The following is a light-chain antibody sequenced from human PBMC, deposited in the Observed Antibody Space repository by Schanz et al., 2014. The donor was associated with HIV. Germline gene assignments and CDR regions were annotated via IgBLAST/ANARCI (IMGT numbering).Light chain of an antibody. V-gene: IGLV1-40*01. Sequence: QSVLTQPPSVSGAPGQGVTISCTGSSSNIGAGYDVHWYQQLPGTAPKLLIYGNTNRPSGVPDRFSGSKSGTSASLAITGLQSEDEADYYCAAWDDSLKGVVFGGGTKLTVL. J-gene: IGLJ2*01. CDR2: GNT. CDR1: SSNIGAGYD. CDR3: AAWDDSLKGVV.